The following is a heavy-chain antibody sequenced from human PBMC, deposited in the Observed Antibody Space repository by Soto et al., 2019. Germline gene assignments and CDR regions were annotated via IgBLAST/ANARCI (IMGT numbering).Heavy chain of an antibody. CDR1: GGSISSYY. V-gene: IGHV4-59*01. Sequence: PSETLSLTCTVSGGSISSYYWSWIRQPPGKGLEWIGYIYYSGSTNYNPSLKSRVTISVDTSKNQFSLKLSSVTAADTAVYYCARVHYDFWSGYPSFDYWGQGTLVTV. D-gene: IGHD3-3*01. CDR3: ARVHYDFWSGYPSFDY. CDR2: IYYSGST. J-gene: IGHJ4*02.